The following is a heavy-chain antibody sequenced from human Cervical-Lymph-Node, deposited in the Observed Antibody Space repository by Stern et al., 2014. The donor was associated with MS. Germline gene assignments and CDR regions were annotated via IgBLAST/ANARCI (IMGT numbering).Heavy chain of an antibody. CDR1: GFTFSSYS. Sequence: MQLVESGGGLVKPGGSLRLSCAASGFTFSSYSMNWVRQAPGKGLEWVSSISSSSSYIYYADSVKGRFTISRDNAKNSLYLQMNSLRAEDTAVYYCARDLAPLGITGTTLGYWGQGTLVTVSS. J-gene: IGHJ4*02. CDR3: ARDLAPLGITGTTLGY. CDR2: ISSSSSYI. D-gene: IGHD1-7*01. V-gene: IGHV3-21*01.